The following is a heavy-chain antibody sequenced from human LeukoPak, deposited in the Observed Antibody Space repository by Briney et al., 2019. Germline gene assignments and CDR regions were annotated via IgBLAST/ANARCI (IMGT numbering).Heavy chain of an antibody. CDR1: GDSVSSNTAA. V-gene: IGHV6-1*01. CDR3: ARGPGGGGAFDI. Sequence: SQTLSLTCVISGDSVSSNTAAWNWIRQSPSRGLEWLGRTYYRSKWYNDYAVSVKSRITINPDTSKNQFSLPLNSVTPDDTAVYYCARGPGGGGAFDIWGQGTMVTVSS. CDR2: TYYRSKWYN. J-gene: IGHJ3*02. D-gene: IGHD3-10*01.